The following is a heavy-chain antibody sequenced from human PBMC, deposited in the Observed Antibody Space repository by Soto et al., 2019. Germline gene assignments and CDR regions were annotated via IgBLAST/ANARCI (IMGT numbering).Heavy chain of an antibody. Sequence: QITLKESGPTLVKPTQTLTLTCTFSGFSLSTSGVGVGWIRQPPGKALEWLALIYWDDDKRYRPSLKRRRTITKDTSKSQVVLTMTNMDPVDTATYYCAHSFTGLRFVEPTEPYYFDYWGQGTLVTVSS. V-gene: IGHV2-5*02. CDR2: IYWDDDK. CDR1: GFSLSTSGVG. CDR3: AHSFTGLRFVEPTEPYYFDY. J-gene: IGHJ4*02. D-gene: IGHD3-3*01.